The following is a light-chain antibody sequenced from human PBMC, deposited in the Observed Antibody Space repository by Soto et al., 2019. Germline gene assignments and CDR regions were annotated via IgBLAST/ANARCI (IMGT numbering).Light chain of an antibody. J-gene: IGKJ1*01. CDR2: DAS. CDR3: QRYNSYSRT. Sequence: DIQMTQSPSTLSASVGDRVTITCRASQNINEWLAWYQQKPGRAPKFLIYDASILESGVPSRFSGSGSGTEFTLTITNLQPDDFATYYCQRYNSYSRTFGQGTRWIS. V-gene: IGKV1-5*01. CDR1: QNINEW.